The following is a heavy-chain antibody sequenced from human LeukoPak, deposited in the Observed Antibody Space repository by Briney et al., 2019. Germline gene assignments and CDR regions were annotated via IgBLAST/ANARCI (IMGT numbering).Heavy chain of an antibody. V-gene: IGHV1-18*04. Sequence: ASVKVSCKASGYTFTGYYMHWVRQAPGQGLEWMGWISAYNGNTNYAQKLQGRVTMTTDTSTSTAYMELRSLRSDDTAVYYCARGASVDIVATIDYWGQGTLVTVSS. D-gene: IGHD5-12*01. CDR3: ARGASVDIVATIDY. J-gene: IGHJ4*02. CDR2: ISAYNGNT. CDR1: GYTFTGYY.